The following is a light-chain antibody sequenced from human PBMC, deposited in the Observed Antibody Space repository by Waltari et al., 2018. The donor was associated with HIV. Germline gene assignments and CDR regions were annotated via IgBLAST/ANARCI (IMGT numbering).Light chain of an antibody. V-gene: IGLV2-11*01. CDR2: DVT. Sequence: QSALTQPRSMSGSPGESVTISCTGTSSDVGGYNYVSWYQQHPGKAPKLMIYDVTKRPSGLPDRFSGSKSGNTASLTISGLQAEDEADYYCSSYAGTYTLFGTGTKVTVL. CDR3: SSYAGTYTL. J-gene: IGLJ1*01. CDR1: SSDVGGYNY.